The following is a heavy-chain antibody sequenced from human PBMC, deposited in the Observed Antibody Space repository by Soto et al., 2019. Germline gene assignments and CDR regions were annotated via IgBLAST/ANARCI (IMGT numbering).Heavy chain of an antibody. J-gene: IGHJ5*02. CDR2: VYYTGST. Sequence: SETLSLTCTVSGASIRSSDYYWSWIRQAPGKGLEWIGYVYYTGSTYYNPSLMSRLTISVDTSKNQFSLKLTSVTAAETAVYYCVRTAREGAVAPHWFDPWGQGTLVTVSS. D-gene: IGHD2-21*02. CDR3: VRTAREGAVAPHWFDP. CDR1: GASIRSSDYY. V-gene: IGHV4-30-4*01.